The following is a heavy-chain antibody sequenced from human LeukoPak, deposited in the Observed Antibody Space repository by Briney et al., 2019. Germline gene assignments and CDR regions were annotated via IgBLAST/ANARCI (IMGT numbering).Heavy chain of an antibody. CDR1: GGSISSGGYY. V-gene: IGHV4-39*07. D-gene: IGHD6-13*01. J-gene: IGHJ5*02. Sequence: SETLSLTCTVSGGSISSGGYYWGWIRQPPGKGLEWIGNIYPSGTTYYNPSLKTRVTISVDTSKNQFSLKLSSVTAADTAVYFCARAYSSSWYFNWFDPWGQGTLVTVSS. CDR2: IYPSGTT. CDR3: ARAYSSSWYFNWFDP.